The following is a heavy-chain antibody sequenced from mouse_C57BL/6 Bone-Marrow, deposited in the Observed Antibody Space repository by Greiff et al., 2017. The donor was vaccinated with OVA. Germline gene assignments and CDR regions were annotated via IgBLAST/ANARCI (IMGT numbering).Heavy chain of an antibody. CDR2: ISSGGSYT. CDR3: ARRSYGNYLDY. V-gene: IGHV5-6*02. J-gene: IGHJ2*01. D-gene: IGHD2-1*01. CDR1: GFTFSSYG. Sequence: EVMLVESGGDLVKPGGSLKLSCAASGFTFSSYGMSWVRQTPDKRLEWVATISSGGSYTYYPDSVKGRFTISRDNAKNTLYLQMSSLKSEDTAMYCCARRSYGNYLDYWGQGTTLTVSS.